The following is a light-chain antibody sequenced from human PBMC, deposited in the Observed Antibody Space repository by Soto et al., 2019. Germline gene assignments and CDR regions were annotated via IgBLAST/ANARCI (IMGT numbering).Light chain of an antibody. Sequence: QSFLTQPASVSGSPGQSITISCAGTSSDVGAYNFVSWYQQYPGKAPKVIIFEVRKRPSGVSNRFSGSKSGDTASLTISGLQAEDEADYYCSSYRSSTAFVFGTGTKVTVL. CDR3: SSYRSSTAFV. CDR1: SSDVGAYNF. CDR2: EVR. J-gene: IGLJ1*01. V-gene: IGLV2-14*01.